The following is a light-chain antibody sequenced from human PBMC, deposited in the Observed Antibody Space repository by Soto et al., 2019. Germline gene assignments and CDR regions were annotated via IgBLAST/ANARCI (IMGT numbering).Light chain of an antibody. CDR1: QSVNNNY. Sequence: EIVLTQSPGTLSLSPGERATLSCRASQSVNNNYLAWYQQKPGQAPRPLIYGAANRATGIPDRFSGSGSGXXXXXXIXXXEPEDFAVYYCQQYGSSPRTFGQGTKVEIK. CDR3: QQYGSSPRT. V-gene: IGKV3-20*01. CDR2: GAA. J-gene: IGKJ1*01.